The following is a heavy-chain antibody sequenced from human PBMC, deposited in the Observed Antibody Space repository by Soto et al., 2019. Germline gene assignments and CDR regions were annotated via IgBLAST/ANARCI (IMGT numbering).Heavy chain of an antibody. V-gene: IGHV1-69*13. D-gene: IGHD2-2*01. Sequence: SVEVSCKASGGTFSSYAISWVRQAPGQGLEWMGGIIPIFGTANCAQKFQGRVTITADESTSTAYMELSSLRSEDTAVYYCARHVPAAGYYYGMDVWGQGTTVTVSS. J-gene: IGHJ6*02. CDR1: GGTFSSYA. CDR2: IIPIFGTA. CDR3: ARHVPAAGYYYGMDV.